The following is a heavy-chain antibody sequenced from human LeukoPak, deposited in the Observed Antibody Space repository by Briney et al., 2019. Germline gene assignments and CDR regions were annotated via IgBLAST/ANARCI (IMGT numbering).Heavy chain of an antibody. Sequence: SDTLSLTCAVYGGSFSDYYWSWIRPPPGKGREWMGEINHSGSTNYNPSIKSRVTISVDTSKDLFSLKLTSVTAADTAVYYCARIPTYGSGIYYYYSYYMDVWGKGTTVTVSS. J-gene: IGHJ6*03. CDR3: ARIPTYGSGIYYYYSYYMDV. D-gene: IGHD3-10*01. CDR2: INHSGST. V-gene: IGHV4-34*01. CDR1: GGSFSDYY.